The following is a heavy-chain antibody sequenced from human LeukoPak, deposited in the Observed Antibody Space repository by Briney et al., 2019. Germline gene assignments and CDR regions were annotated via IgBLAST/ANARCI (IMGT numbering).Heavy chain of an antibody. J-gene: IGHJ6*02. CDR3: ARALYCSSTSCYGEYYYYGMDV. D-gene: IGHD2-2*01. V-gene: IGHV4-4*02. CDR2: IYHSGST. Sequence: PSGTLSLTCAVSGGSISSSNWWSWVRPPPGKGLEWIGEIYHSGSTNYNPSLKSRVTISVDKSKNQFSLKLSSVTAADTAVYYCARALYCSSTSCYGEYYYYGMDVWGQGTTVTVSS. CDR1: GGSISSSNW.